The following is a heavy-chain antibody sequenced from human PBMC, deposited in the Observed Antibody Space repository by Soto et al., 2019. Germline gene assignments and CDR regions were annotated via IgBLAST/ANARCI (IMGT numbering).Heavy chain of an antibody. CDR2: INPNSGGT. CDR1: GYTFTGYY. V-gene: IGHV1-2*04. CDR3: ARAIVSPYYYDSSGYRPLYY. J-gene: IGHJ4*02. D-gene: IGHD3-22*01. Sequence: ASVKVSCKASGYTFTGYYMHWVRQAPGQGLEWMGWINPNSGGTNYAQKFQGWVTMTRDTSISTAYMELSRLRSDDTAVYYCARAIVSPYYYDSSGYRPLYYWGQGSLVTVSS.